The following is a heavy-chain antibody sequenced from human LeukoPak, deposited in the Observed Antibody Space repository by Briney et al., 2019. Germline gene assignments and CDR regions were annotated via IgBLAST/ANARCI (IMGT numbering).Heavy chain of an antibody. CDR1: GYTSTNYA. CDR2: INTGNGNT. J-gene: IGHJ4*02. V-gene: IGHV1-3*04. Sequence: GASVKVSCKASGYTSTNYALHWVRRAPGQRLEWMGWINTGNGNTKYSQKFQGRVTITRATSASTAYMELSSLRSEDTAVYYCARVGYSGYDSRPVFNYWGQGTLVTVSS. CDR3: ARVGYSGYDSRPVFNY. D-gene: IGHD5-12*01.